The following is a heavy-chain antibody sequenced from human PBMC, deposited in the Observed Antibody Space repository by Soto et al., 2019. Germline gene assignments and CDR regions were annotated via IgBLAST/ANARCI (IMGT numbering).Heavy chain of an antibody. CDR3: ARFSFLPERFIGPSDY. CDR2: ISAYNGNT. V-gene: IGHV1-18*01. CDR1: GYTFTSYG. Sequence: ASVKVSCKASGYTFTSYGISWVRQAPGQGLEWMGWISAYNGNTNYAQKLQGRVTMTTDTSTSTAYMELRSLRSDDTAVYYCARFSFLPERFIGPSDYWGQEPLVTVSS. D-gene: IGHD3-3*02. J-gene: IGHJ4*02.